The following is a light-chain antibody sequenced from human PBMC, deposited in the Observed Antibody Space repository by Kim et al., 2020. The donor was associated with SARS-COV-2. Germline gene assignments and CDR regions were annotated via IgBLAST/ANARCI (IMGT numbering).Light chain of an antibody. CDR3: QQYNDWPPLT. Sequence: SPGERATLPCRASGSIKRSLAWYQQRPGQAPSLLIYDASTRAAGIPDRFSGSGSGTEFTLTISSLQSEDFGVYYCQQYNDWPPLTFGGGTKVDIK. V-gene: IGKV3-15*01. CDR2: DAS. J-gene: IGKJ4*01. CDR1: GSIKRS.